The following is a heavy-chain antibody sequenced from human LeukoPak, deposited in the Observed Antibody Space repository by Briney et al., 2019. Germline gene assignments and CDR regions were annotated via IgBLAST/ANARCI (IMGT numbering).Heavy chain of an antibody. J-gene: IGHJ6*03. CDR1: GYTFTSYG. V-gene: IGHV1-18*01. CDR3: ARGYYDFWSGYCAYYYYYYYMDV. CDR2: ISAYNGNR. Sequence: SVKVSCKASGYTFTSYGKSWVRQAPGPALEGMGWISAYNGNRNYAQKLQGRVTMTTDTSTSTAYMELRSLSSDDTAVYYCARGYYDFWSGYCAYYYYYYYMDVWGKGTTATVSS. D-gene: IGHD3-3*01.